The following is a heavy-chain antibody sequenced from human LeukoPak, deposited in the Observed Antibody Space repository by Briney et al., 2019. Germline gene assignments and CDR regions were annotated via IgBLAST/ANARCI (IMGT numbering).Heavy chain of an antibody. CDR2: ISGSGGST. CDR1: GFTFSSYA. D-gene: IGHD1-26*01. Sequence: PEGSLRLSCAASGFTFSSYAMSWVRQAPGKGLEWVSAISGSGGSTYYADSVKGRFTISRDNSKNTLYLQMNSLRAEDTAVYYCANEVGAERAFDIWGQGTMVTVSS. J-gene: IGHJ3*02. V-gene: IGHV3-23*01. CDR3: ANEVGAERAFDI.